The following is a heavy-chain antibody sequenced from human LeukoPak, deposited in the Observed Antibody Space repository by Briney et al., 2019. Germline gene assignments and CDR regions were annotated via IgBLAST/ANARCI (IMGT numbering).Heavy chain of an antibody. CDR3: ARVEPPSDY. J-gene: IGHJ4*02. V-gene: IGHV3-48*03. Sequence: PGGSLRLSCAASGFTFSSYEMNWVRQAPGKGLEWDSYISSSGSTIYYADSVKGRFTISRDNAKNSLYLHMNSLRAEDTAVYYCARVEPPSDYWGQGTLVTVSS. D-gene: IGHD1-14*01. CDR1: GFTFSSYE. CDR2: ISSSGSTI.